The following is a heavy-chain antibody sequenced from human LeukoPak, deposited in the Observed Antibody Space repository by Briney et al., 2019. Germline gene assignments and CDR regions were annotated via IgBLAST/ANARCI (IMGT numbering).Heavy chain of an antibody. CDR1: GGSFSGYY. J-gene: IGHJ5*02. D-gene: IGHD3-3*01. CDR2: INHRGST. V-gene: IGHV4-34*01. CDR3: ARENARITIFGVVGVWFDP. Sequence: SETLSLTCAVYGGSFSGYYWSWIRQPPGKGLEWIGEINHRGSTNYNPSLKSRVTISVDTSKNQFSLKLSSVTAADTAVYYCARENARITIFGVVGVWFDPWGQGTLVTVSS.